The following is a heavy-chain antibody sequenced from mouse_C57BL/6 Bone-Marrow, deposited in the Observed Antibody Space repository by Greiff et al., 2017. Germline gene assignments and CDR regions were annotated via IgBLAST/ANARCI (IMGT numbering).Heavy chain of an antibody. D-gene: IGHD2-13*01. CDR3: ARLGDTDGAY. J-gene: IGHJ3*01. CDR2: INSDGGST. CDR1: EYEFPSHD. V-gene: IGHV5-2*01. Sequence: EVQLKESGGGLVQPGESLKLSCESNEYEFPSHDMSWVRKTPEKRLELVAAINSDGGSTYYPDTMERRVIISRDHTQKTLYLQMSSLRSEDTALYYCARLGDTDGAYWGQGTLVTVSA.